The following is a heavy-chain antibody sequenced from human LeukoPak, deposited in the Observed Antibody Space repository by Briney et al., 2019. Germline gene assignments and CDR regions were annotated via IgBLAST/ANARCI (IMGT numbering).Heavy chain of an antibody. CDR3: AKYTGWLQWRNDAFDI. Sequence: AGSLTLSCPPSGFTFSRYVMSWVRQAPAKGLEGVASISRIGCSTYYADSVKGPFTISRDHSKNTLYLQMNRLRDDDTAVYYCAKYTGWLQWRNDAFDIWGQGTMVPVSS. D-gene: IGHD5-24*01. J-gene: IGHJ3*02. CDR1: GFTFSRYV. V-gene: IGHV3-23*01. CDR2: ISRIGCST.